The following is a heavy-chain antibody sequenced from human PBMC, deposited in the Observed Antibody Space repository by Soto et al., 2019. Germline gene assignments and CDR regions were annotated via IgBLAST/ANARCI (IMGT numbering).Heavy chain of an antibody. CDR2: IYRTGST. J-gene: IGHJ4*02. CDR3: ASRDPGTSFDY. Sequence: SETLSLTCAVSGGSFTSNNWWTWVRQPPGQGLEWIGEIYRTGSTNYNPSLKSRVTISLDKSENQFSLKVTSLTAADKAVYYCASRDPGTSFDYWGQGSLVTVS. CDR1: GGSFTSNNW. D-gene: IGHD1-7*01. V-gene: IGHV4-4*02.